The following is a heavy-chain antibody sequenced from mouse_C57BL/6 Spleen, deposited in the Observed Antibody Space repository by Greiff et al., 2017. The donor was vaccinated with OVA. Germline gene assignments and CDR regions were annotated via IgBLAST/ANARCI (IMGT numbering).Heavy chain of an antibody. V-gene: IGHV1-47*01. J-gene: IGHJ2*01. Sequence: QVQLKESGAELVKPGASVKMSCKASGYTFTTYPLEWMKQNHGKSLAWIGNFHPYNDDTKYNEKFKGKATLTVEKSSSTVYLELSRLTSDDSAVYYCARGYYGGEGYFDYWGQGTTLTVSS. CDR3: ARGYYGGEGYFDY. CDR2: FHPYNDDT. CDR1: GYTFTTYP. D-gene: IGHD1-1*01.